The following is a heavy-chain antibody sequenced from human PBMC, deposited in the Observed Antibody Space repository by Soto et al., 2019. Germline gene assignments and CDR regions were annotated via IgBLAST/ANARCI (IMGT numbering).Heavy chain of an antibody. Sequence: SVTVSSKSPVCTFNIYAIICVRQAPGQGLEWMGGIIPIFGTANYAQKFQGRVTITADESTSTAYMELSSLRSEDTAVYYCARALVYSSSWYYAFDIWGQGTMVTVSS. V-gene: IGHV1-69*13. CDR3: ARALVYSSSWYYAFDI. CDR2: IIPIFGTA. CDR1: VCTFNIYA. J-gene: IGHJ3*02. D-gene: IGHD6-13*01.